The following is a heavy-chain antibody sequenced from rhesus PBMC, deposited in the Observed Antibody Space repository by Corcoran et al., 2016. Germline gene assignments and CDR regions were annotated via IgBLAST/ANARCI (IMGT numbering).Heavy chain of an antibody. CDR3: ARDRGSGWFDY. CDR1: GGSISGYY. Sequence: QVQLQESGPGVVKPSETMSLTCAVSGGSISGYYLWSWIRQPPGKGLEWIVYIGVCSLSTNSNPSLNSRVPISKAPSKNQFSLQLSSVTAADPAVYYCARDRGSGWFDYWGQGFLVTVSS. J-gene: IGHJ4*01. D-gene: IGHD6-31*01. V-gene: IGHV4-127*01. CDR2: IGVCSLST.